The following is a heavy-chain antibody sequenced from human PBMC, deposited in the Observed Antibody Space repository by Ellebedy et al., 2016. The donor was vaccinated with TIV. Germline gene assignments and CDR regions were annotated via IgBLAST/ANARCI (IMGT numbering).Heavy chain of an antibody. Sequence: PGGSLRLSCAASGFSFRNYWMGWVRQAPGKGLEWVANIYQDGSEQYYVDSVKGRFTISRDHAKNSVYLQMNSLRAEDTAVYYCARRGSFGDYAVQVNSWFDSWGQGTLVTVSS. J-gene: IGHJ5*01. CDR1: GFSFRNYW. CDR3: ARRGSFGDYAVQVNSWFDS. V-gene: IGHV3-7*01. D-gene: IGHD4-17*01. CDR2: IYQDGSEQ.